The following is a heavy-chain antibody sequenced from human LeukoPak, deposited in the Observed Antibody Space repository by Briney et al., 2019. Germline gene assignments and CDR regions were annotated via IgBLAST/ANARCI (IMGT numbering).Heavy chain of an antibody. CDR2: ISYNARHE. CDR1: GFTFSGFG. V-gene: IGHV3-30*03. Sequence: GKSLRLSCVASGFTFSGFGMHWVRQAPGKGLEWVAVISYNARHEYYRDSVKGRFSISRDNSKNTVSLQMDSLTIEDAAVYYCVRGGSPPTSTWSLDEWGQGTLVSVSS. J-gene: IGHJ4*02. CDR3: VRGGSPPTSTWSLDE. D-gene: IGHD2-2*01.